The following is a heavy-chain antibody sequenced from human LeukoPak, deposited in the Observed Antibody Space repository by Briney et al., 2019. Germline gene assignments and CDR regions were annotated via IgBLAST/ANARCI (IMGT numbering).Heavy chain of an antibody. Sequence: SETLSLTCSVSGGSIIAFYWSWIRQPPGKGLEWIGYVFYSGSTNYTPSLKSRVTMSVDTSKNQFSLKLGSVTAADTAVYYCARGRYCSDGSCYLDYWGQGTLVIVSS. CDR3: ARGRYCSDGSCYLDY. D-gene: IGHD2-15*01. CDR1: GGSIIAFY. J-gene: IGHJ4*02. CDR2: VFYSGST. V-gene: IGHV4-59*01.